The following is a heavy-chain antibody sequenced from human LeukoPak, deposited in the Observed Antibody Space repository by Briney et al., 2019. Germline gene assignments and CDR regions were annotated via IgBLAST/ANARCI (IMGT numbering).Heavy chain of an antibody. V-gene: IGHV1-46*01. J-gene: IGHJ4*02. Sequence: ASVKVSCKASGYTFTSYYIHWVRQAPGQGLEWMGIINPSGGSTTYAQKFQGRVAMTSDTSTSRVYMEVSSLRSEDTAVYYCARTYSSSDEFDYWGQGTLVTVSS. CDR1: GYTFTSYY. D-gene: IGHD6-13*01. CDR3: ARTYSSSDEFDY. CDR2: INPSGGST.